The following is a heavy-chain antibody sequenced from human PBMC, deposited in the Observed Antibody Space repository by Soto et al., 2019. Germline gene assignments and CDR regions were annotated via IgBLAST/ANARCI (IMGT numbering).Heavy chain of an antibody. J-gene: IGHJ6*02. CDR3: ARDRVYYDSSGYPGYYYGMDV. D-gene: IGHD3-22*01. CDR1: GGSISSGGYY. CDR2: IYYSGST. V-gene: IGHV4-31*03. Sequence: PSETLSLTCTVSGGSISSGGYYWSWIRQHPGKGLEWIGYIYYSGSTYYNPSLKSRVTISVDTSKNQFSLKLSSVTAADTAVYYCARDRVYYDSSGYPGYYYGMDVWGQGTTVTVSS.